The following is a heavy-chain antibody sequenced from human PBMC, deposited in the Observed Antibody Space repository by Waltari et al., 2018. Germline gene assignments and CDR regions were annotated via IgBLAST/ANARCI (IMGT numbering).Heavy chain of an antibody. CDR3: AKGPDSSGYYSNWFDP. Sequence: QVQLVESGGGVVQPGGSLSSSCAASGFTFSSHGIHWVRQAPGKGLEWVAFIWSDETNKHYADSVQGRFTISRDNSKNTVFLQMNSLRTEDTAVYYCAKGPDSSGYYSNWFDPWGQGILVTVSS. CDR1: GFTFSSHG. D-gene: IGHD3-22*01. V-gene: IGHV3-30*02. J-gene: IGHJ5*02. CDR2: IWSDETNK.